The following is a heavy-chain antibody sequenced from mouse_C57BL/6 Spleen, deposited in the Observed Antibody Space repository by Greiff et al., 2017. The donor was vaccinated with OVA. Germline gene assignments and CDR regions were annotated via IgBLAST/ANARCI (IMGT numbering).Heavy chain of an antibody. D-gene: IGHD3-3*01. CDR2: ISSGSSTI. V-gene: IGHV5-17*01. CDR3: ARGDSYYWYFDV. CDR1: GFTFSDYG. Sequence: EVQLQQSGGGLVKPGGSLKLSCAASGFTFSDYGMHWVRQAPEKGLEWVAYISSGSSTIYYADTVKGRFTISRDNAKNTLFLQMTSLRSEDTAMYYCARGDSYYWYFDVWGTGTTVTVSS. J-gene: IGHJ1*03.